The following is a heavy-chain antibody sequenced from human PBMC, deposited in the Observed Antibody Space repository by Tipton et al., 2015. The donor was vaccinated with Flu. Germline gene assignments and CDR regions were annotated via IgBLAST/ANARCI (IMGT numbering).Heavy chain of an antibody. J-gene: IGHJ4*02. Sequence: TLSLTCTVSGGSISSGGYYWSWIRQHPGKGLEWIGYIYYSGSTYYNPSLKSRVTISVDTSKNQFSLKLSSVTAADTAAYYCARDDYSYGYGYWGQGTLVTVSS. CDR1: GGSISSGGYY. V-gene: IGHV4-31*03. CDR3: ARDDYSYGYGY. D-gene: IGHD5-18*01. CDR2: IYYSGST.